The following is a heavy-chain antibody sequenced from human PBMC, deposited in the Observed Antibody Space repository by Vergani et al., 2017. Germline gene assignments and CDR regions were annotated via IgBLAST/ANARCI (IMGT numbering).Heavy chain of an antibody. Sequence: QLQLQESGPGLVKPSETLSLTCTVSGGSISSYYWSWIRQPPGKGLEWIGYIYYSGSTKYNPSLKSRVTISVDTSKNQFSLKLSSVTAADTAVYYCARYHGFGELGKWGKGTTVTVSS. CDR2: IYYSGST. J-gene: IGHJ6*04. D-gene: IGHD3-10*01. CDR1: GGSISSYY. CDR3: ARYHGFGELGK. V-gene: IGHV4-59*01.